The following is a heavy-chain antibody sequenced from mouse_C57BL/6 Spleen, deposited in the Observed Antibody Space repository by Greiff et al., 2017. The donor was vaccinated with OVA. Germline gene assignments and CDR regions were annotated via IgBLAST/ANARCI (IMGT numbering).Heavy chain of an antibody. D-gene: IGHD3-3*01. CDR3: ARSPRGRGGYFDY. V-gene: IGHV7-3*01. CDR2: IRNKANGYTT. Sequence: VQLKESGGGLVQPGGSLSLSCAASGFTFTDYYMSWVRQPPGKALEWLGFIRNKANGYTTEYSASVKGRFTISRDNSQSILYLQMNALRAEDSATYYCARSPRGRGGYFDYWGQGTTLTVSS. CDR1: GFTFTDYY. J-gene: IGHJ2*01.